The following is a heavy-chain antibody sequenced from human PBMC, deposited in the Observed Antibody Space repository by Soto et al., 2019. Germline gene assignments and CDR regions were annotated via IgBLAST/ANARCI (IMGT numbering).Heavy chain of an antibody. CDR1: GGTFNNFA. Sequence: QVQLVQSGAEVKKPGSSVKVSCQASGGTFNNFAFTWVRQAPGQGLEWLGGIMPVFHTTNIAQTFQDRITVIADDFTTTVYMEMTSLRYDDTAVYYCATATISPVSATLYHYGMDVWRQGTTVTVSS. CDR2: IMPVFHTT. V-gene: IGHV1-69*01. CDR3: ATATISPVSATLYHYGMDV. J-gene: IGHJ6*02. D-gene: IGHD6-25*01.